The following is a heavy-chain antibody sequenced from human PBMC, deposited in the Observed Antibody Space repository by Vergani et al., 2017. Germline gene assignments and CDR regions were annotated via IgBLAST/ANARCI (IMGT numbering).Heavy chain of an antibody. J-gene: IGHJ3*02. Sequence: QVQLQESGPGLLKPPGTLSLTCAVSGGSISSSDWWSWVRQPPGKGLEWIGEIYHSGSTNYNPSLKSRVTISVDKSKNQFSLKLSSVTAADTAVYYCAKVGRSEVAGTFGAFDIWGQGTMVTVSS. D-gene: IGHD6-19*01. V-gene: IGHV4-4*03. CDR2: IYHSGST. CDR3: AKVGRSEVAGTFGAFDI. CDR1: GGSISSSDW.